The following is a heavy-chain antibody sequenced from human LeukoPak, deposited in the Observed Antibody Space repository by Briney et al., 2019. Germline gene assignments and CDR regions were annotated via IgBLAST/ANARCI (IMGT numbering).Heavy chain of an antibody. CDR3: ARDLVDERRLISYYFDY. D-gene: IGHD2-2*01. Sequence: PGGSLRLPCAASGFTFSSYAMHWVRQAPGKGLEWVAVISYDGSNKYYADSVKGRFTISRDNSKNTLYLQMNSLRAEDTAVYYCARDLVDERRLISYYFDYWGQGTLVTVSS. J-gene: IGHJ4*02. CDR1: GFTFSSYA. V-gene: IGHV3-30-3*01. CDR2: ISYDGSNK.